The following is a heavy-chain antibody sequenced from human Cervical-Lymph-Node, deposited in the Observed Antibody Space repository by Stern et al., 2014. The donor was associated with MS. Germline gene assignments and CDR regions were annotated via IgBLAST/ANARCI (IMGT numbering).Heavy chain of an antibody. V-gene: IGHV1-69*01. CDR2: NIPIFGTP. CDR1: GDTFSTSL. Sequence: QVQLVQSGAEVKKPGSSVKVSCKASGDTFSTSLITWVRQAPGQGPAWMGGNIPIFGTPNYARRVQGNGNLHADATTNTAYMELSSLRSDDTAVYYCASGVGGSHYFDYWGQGTLVTVSS. D-gene: IGHD3-16*01. J-gene: IGHJ4*02. CDR3: ASGVGGSHYFDY.